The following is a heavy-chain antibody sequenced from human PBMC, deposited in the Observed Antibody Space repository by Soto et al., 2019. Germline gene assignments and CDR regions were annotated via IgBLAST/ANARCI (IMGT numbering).Heavy chain of an antibody. CDR3: ARGTDYYPY. CDR2: IGPRGSTV. V-gene: IGHV3-11*01. Sequence: QVQLVQSGGALVTPGGSLRLSCAASGFTFSDYAMNWIRQAPGRGLEWISYIGPRGSTVYYADSVKGRCTISRDNARKSLFLQMNILRVEDTAVYYCARGTDYYPYWGQGSLVTVSS. CDR1: GFTFSDYA. J-gene: IGHJ4*02.